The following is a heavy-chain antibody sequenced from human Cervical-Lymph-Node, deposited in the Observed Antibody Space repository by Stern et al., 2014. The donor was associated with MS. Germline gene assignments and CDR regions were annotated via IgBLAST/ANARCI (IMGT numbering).Heavy chain of an antibody. CDR1: GYSFTSYW. D-gene: IGHD2-21*01. V-gene: IGHV5-51*01. J-gene: IGHJ4*02. CDR3: ARHCGFRPGCIDY. CDR2: NYPGESDT. Sequence: EVQLVQSGAEVKKPGESLKISCKGSGYSFTSYWIGWVRQMPGKGLEWVGINYPGESDTRYSASLQGPGTISADKSISTAYLQWSSLKASDTAMYYCARHCGFRPGCIDYWGQGTLVTVSS.